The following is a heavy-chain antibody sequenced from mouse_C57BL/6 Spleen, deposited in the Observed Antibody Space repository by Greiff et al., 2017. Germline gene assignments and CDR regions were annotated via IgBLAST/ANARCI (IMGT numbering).Heavy chain of an antibody. CDR1: GYAFSSSW. D-gene: IGHD2-2*01. Sequence: QVQLKQSGPELVKPGASVKISCKASGYAFSSSWMNWVKQRPGKGLEWIGRIYPGDGDTNYNGKFKGKATLTADKSSSTAYMQLSSLTSEDSAVYFCARLGGYDWGYYFDYWGQGTTLTVSS. J-gene: IGHJ2*01. CDR3: ARLGGYDWGYYFDY. V-gene: IGHV1-82*01. CDR2: IYPGDGDT.